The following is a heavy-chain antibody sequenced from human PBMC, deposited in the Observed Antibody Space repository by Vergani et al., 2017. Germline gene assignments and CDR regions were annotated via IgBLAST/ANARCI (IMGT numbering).Heavy chain of an antibody. CDR2: FYSGGST. CDR1: GFTVSSNS. V-gene: IGHV3-53*02. CDR3: ARWGQQLVFGAFDI. Sequence: EVQLVETGGGLIQPGGSLRLSCAASGFTVSSNSMTWVRQAPGKGLECVSGFYSGGSTYSADSVKGRFTISRDNSKNTLYLQMNSLRAEDTAVYYCARWGQQLVFGAFDIWGQGTMVTVSS. J-gene: IGHJ3*02. D-gene: IGHD6-13*01.